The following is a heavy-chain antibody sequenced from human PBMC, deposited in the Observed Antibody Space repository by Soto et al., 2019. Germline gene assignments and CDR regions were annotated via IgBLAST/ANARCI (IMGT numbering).Heavy chain of an antibody. D-gene: IGHD5-18*01. CDR1: GGSISSSSYY. Sequence: SETLSLTCTVSGGSISSSSYYWGWIRQPQGKGLEWIGSIFYSGSTYYNPSLKSRVTISVDTSKNQFSLKLTSVTAADTAVYYCAGIVAHGYSYGLYCGGMDVWGQGSTVAVYS. J-gene: IGHJ6*02. V-gene: IGHV4-39*01. CDR2: IFYSGST. CDR3: AGIVAHGYSYGLYCGGMDV.